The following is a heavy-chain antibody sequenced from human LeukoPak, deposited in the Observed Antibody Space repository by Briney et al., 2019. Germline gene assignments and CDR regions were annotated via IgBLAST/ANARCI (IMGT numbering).Heavy chain of an antibody. D-gene: IGHD3-10*01. CDR2: INHSGST. CDR1: GGSFSGYY. CDR3: ARARRFGVAVS. J-gene: IGHJ4*02. V-gene: IGHV4-34*01. Sequence: SETLSLTCAVYGGSFSGYYWSWIRQPPGKGLEWIGEINHSGSTNYNPSLKSRVTISVDTSKNQFSLKLSSVTAADTAVYYCARARRFGVAVSWGQGTLVTVSS.